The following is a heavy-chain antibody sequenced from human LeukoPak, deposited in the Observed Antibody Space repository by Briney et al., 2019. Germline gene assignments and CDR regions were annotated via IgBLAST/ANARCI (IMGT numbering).Heavy chain of an antibody. CDR2: INPNSGGT. CDR1: GYTFTGYY. CDR3: ARDYTGDYNWFDP. J-gene: IGHJ5*02. D-gene: IGHD7-27*01. V-gene: IGHV1-2*02. Sequence: ASVKVSCKASGYTFTGYYMHWVRQAPGQGPEWMGWINPNSGGTKYAQKFQGRVTMTRDTSINTAYMELSSLRSDDTAFYYCARDYTGDYNWFDPWGQGTLVTVSS.